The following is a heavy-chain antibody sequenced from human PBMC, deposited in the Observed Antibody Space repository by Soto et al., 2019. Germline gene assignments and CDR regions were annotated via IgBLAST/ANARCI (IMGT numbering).Heavy chain of an antibody. CDR2: INPSGGST. Sequence: ASVKVSCKASGYTFTSYYMHWVRQAPGQGLEWMGIINPSGGSTSYAQKFQGRVTMTRDTSTSTVYMELSSLRSEDTAVYYCEAQLPQGAFDIWGQGTMVTVSS. J-gene: IGHJ3*02. CDR3: EAQLPQGAFDI. CDR1: GYTFTSYY. V-gene: IGHV1-46*01. D-gene: IGHD2-2*01.